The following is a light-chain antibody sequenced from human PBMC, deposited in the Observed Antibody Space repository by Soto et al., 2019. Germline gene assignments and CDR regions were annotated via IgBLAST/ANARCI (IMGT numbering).Light chain of an antibody. J-gene: IGKJ1*01. CDR2: GAS. V-gene: IGKV3-15*01. CDR3: QQYTNWPPWT. CDR1: QTISTY. Sequence: EIVLTQSPATLSLSPGDRATLSCRASQTISTYLAWYQQKPGQAPRLLIYGASTRAAGIPARFSGSGSGTEFTLTISSLQSEDFAVYYCQQYTNWPPWTFGRGNKVDIK.